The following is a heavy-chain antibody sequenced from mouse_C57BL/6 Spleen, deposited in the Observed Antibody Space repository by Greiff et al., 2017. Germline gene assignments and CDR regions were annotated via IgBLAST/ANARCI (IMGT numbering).Heavy chain of an antibody. CDR1: GYTFTSYW. Sequence: QVQLQQPGAELVRPGPSVKLSCKASGYTFTSYWMHWVKQRPGQGLEWIGVIDPSDSYTNYNQKFKGKATLTVDTSSSTAYMQLSSLTSEDSAVYYCARVLPPYYYAMDYWGQGTSVTVSS. CDR2: IDPSDSYT. V-gene: IGHV1-59*01. CDR3: ARVLPPYYYAMDY. J-gene: IGHJ4*01. D-gene: IGHD1-1*01.